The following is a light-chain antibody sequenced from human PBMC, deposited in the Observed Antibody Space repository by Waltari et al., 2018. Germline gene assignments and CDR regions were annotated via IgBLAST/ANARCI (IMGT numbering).Light chain of an antibody. CDR2: RNN. J-gene: IGLJ2*01. CDR3: AAWDDTLSGVV. CDR1: SSNIGSTH. V-gene: IGLV1-47*01. Sequence: QSVLTQSPSASVAPGQRVTISCSGSSSNIGSTHVYWYQHVPGTAPKLLIYRNNQRPSGVPDRFSGSKSGTSASLTVSGLRSEDEADYYCAAWDDTLSGVVFGGGTKLTVL.